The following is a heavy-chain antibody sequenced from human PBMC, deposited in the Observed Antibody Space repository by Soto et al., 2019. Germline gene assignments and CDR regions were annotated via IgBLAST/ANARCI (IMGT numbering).Heavy chain of an antibody. D-gene: IGHD6-13*01. J-gene: IGHJ4*02. Sequence: LSLSCAASGFTFSSYAMHWVRQAPGKGLEWVAVISYDGSNKYYADSVKGRFTISRDNSKNTLYLQMNNLRAEDTAVYYCARASWYDYWGQGTLVTVSS. V-gene: IGHV3-30-3*01. CDR1: GFTFSSYA. CDR3: ARASWYDY. CDR2: ISYDGSNK.